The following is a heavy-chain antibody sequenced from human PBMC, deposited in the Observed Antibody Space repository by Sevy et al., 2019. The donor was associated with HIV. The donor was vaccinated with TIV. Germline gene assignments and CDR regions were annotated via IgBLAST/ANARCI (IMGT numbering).Heavy chain of an antibody. CDR2: IYPGDSDT. J-gene: IGHJ4*02. D-gene: IGHD5-18*01. CDR3: ARHIGLTDTAMVTVDYVDY. V-gene: IGHV5-51*01. CDR1: GYSFTSYW. Sequence: GESLKISCKGSGYSFTSYWIGWVRQMPGKGLEWMGIIYPGDSDTSYIPSFQGQVTISADKSISTAYLQWSSLKASDTAMYYSARHIGLTDTAMVTVDYVDYWGQGTLVTVSS.